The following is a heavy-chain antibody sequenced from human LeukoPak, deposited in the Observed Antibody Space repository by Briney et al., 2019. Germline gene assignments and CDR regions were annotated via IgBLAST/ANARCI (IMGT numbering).Heavy chain of an antibody. J-gene: IGHJ4*02. CDR1: GGTFSSYA. CDR2: IIPIFGTA. CDR3: ARGRYSGSYYDY. Sequence: SVKVSCKASGGTFSSYAISWVRQAPGQGLEWMGGIIPIFGTANYAQKFQGRVTITADESTSTAYMGLSSLRSEDTAVYYCARGRYSGSYYDYWGQGTLVTVSS. D-gene: IGHD1-26*01. V-gene: IGHV1-69*13.